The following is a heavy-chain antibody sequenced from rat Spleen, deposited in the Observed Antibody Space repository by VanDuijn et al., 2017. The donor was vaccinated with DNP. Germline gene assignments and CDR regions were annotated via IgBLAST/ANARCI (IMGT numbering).Heavy chain of an antibody. J-gene: IGHJ4*01. Sequence: EVQLVESGGGLVQPGRSLKLSCAASGFTFSNYDMAWVRQAPTKGLEWVASISTSGGSTYYRDSVKGRFTVSRDNAKSTLYLQMDSLRSEDTATYYCARHPRDAYWAFMDAWGQGTSVTVSS. V-gene: IGHV5-25*01. D-gene: IGHD2-6*01. CDR1: GFTFSNYD. CDR2: ISTSGGST. CDR3: ARHPRDAYWAFMDA.